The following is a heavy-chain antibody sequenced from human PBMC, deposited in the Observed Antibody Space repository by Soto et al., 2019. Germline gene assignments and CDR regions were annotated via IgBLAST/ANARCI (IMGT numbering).Heavy chain of an antibody. Sequence: EVQLLESGGGTVLPGGSLRVSCAASGFTFRNFVMSWVRPAPGKGLEWVAAIRATGGEPFYADSVKGRFTISRDNSKKTLVLQMNSLRDEATALYFCAQDRGWGVVSPSPDYWGQGTLVTVSS. CDR3: AQDRGWGVVSPSPDY. V-gene: IGHV3-23*01. J-gene: IGHJ4*02. CDR1: GFTFRNFV. D-gene: IGHD2-21*01. CDR2: IRATGGEP.